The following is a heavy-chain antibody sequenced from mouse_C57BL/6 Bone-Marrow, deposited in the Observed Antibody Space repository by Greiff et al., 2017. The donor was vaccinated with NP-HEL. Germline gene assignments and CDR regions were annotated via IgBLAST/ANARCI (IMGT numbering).Heavy chain of an antibody. D-gene: IGHD2-3*01. CDR2: INPNNGGT. Sequence: VQLKQSGPELVKPGASVKISCKASGYTFTDYYMNWVKQSHGKSLEWIGDINPNNGGTSYNQKFKGKATLTVDKSSSTAYMELRSLTSEDSAVYYCAREGVYDGYYGYFDVWGTGTTVTVSS. CDR3: AREGVYDGYYGYFDV. V-gene: IGHV1-26*01. J-gene: IGHJ1*03. CDR1: GYTFTDYY.